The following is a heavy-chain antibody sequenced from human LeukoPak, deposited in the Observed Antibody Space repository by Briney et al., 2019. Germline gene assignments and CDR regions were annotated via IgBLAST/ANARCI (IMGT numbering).Heavy chain of an antibody. CDR2: TYTSGST. Sequence: SETLSLTCTVSGGSISSYYWSWIRQPAGKGLEWIGRTYTSGSTSYKPSLKSRVTMSVDTSKNQFSLKLSSVTAADTAVYYCARVARRDYSNYDCWGQGTLVTVSS. V-gene: IGHV4-4*07. J-gene: IGHJ4*02. D-gene: IGHD4-11*01. CDR3: ARVARRDYSNYDC. CDR1: GGSISSYY.